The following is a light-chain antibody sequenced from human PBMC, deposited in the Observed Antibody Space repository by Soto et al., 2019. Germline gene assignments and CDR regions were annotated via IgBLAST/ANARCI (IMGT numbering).Light chain of an antibody. CDR1: SSDVGIYNY. V-gene: IGLV2-14*01. CDR3: TSFTTSSIWV. CDR2: EVY. Sequence: QSALTQPASVSGSPGQSITISCTGTSSDVGIYNYVSWYQQHPGKAPKLIICEVYNRPSGVSNRFSDSKSGNTASLTISGLRPEDEADYYCTSFTTSSIWVFGGGTKVTVL. J-gene: IGLJ3*02.